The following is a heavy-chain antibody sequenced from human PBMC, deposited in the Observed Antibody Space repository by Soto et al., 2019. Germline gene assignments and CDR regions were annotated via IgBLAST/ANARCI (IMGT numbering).Heavy chain of an antibody. CDR1: GFTFSSSE. Sequence: EVRLVESGVGLVQPGGSLRLSCAASGFTFSSSEMYWVRKAPGKGLEWVSYIHPGGQIIFYADSVKGRFTISRDNAKNSVYLQMNNLRAEDTAVYCCARRGSSWGQGTMVTVSS. J-gene: IGHJ3*01. V-gene: IGHV3-48*03. D-gene: IGHD2-2*01. CDR3: ARRGSS. CDR2: IHPGGQII.